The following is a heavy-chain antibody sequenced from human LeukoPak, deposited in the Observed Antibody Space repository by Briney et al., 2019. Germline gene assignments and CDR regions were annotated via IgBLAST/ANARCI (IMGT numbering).Heavy chain of an antibody. D-gene: IGHD3-16*02. CDR2: ISGSGGST. CDR3: AKDLHDYVWGSYRL. J-gene: IGHJ4*02. CDR1: GFTFSSYA. V-gene: IGHV3-23*01. Sequence: GVLRLSCAASGFTFSSYAMSWVRQAPGKGLEWVSAISGSGGSTYYADSVKGRFTISRDNSKNTLYLQMNSLRAEDTAVYYCAKDLHDYVWGSYRLWGQGTLVTVSS.